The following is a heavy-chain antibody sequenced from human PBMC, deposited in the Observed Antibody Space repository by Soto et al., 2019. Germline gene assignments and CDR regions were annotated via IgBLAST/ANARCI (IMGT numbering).Heavy chain of an antibody. CDR3: AREAIVAGATTGMDV. Sequence: ASVKVSCKASGYTFTSYGISWVRQAPGQGLEWMGVINPGYPAGRSTTYAQKFQGRVTMTTDTSTSTVYMELSRLRSDDTAVYYCAREAIVAGATTGMDVWGQGTTVTVSS. D-gene: IGHD1-26*01. J-gene: IGHJ6*02. V-gene: IGHV1-46*01. CDR2: INPGYPAGRST. CDR1: GYTFTSYG.